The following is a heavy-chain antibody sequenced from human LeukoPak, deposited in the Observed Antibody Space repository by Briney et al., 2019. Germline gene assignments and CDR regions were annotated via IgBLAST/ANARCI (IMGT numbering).Heavy chain of an antibody. Sequence: GGSLRLSCSASGFTFGDYAMNWFRQAPGKGLEWVGFIRSKAYGGTTEYAASVKGRFTISRDDSKSIAYLQMNSLKIEDTCLYYCTRDWRRYDYGDYRDTFDIWGQGTVVTVSS. CDR1: GFTFGDYA. D-gene: IGHD4-17*01. CDR2: IRSKAYGGTT. J-gene: IGHJ3*02. V-gene: IGHV3-49*03. CDR3: TRDWRRYDYGDYRDTFDI.